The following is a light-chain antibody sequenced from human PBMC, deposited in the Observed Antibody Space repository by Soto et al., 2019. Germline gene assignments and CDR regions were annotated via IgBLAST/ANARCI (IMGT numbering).Light chain of an antibody. J-gene: IGLJ1*01. CDR1: SSDVGGYNY. Sequence: QSALTQPPSASGSPGQSGAISCTGTSSDVGGYNYVSWYQQHPGKDPKLMIYEVNKRPSGVTERFSGSKSGNTASLTVSGLQAEDEADYYCSSYAGSINVFGTGTKLTV. CDR2: EVN. V-gene: IGLV2-8*01. CDR3: SSYAGSINV.